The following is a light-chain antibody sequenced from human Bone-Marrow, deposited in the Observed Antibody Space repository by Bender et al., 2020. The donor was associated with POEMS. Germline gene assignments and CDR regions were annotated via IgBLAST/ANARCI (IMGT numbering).Light chain of an antibody. CDR3: QSYDNSLGGWV. CDR2: DVT. J-gene: IGLJ3*02. V-gene: IGLV2-14*03. CDR1: SSDVGSYNY. Sequence: QSALTQPASVSGSPGQSITISCTGTSSDVGSYNYVSWYQQYPDNAPKLLIYDVTNRPSGVSNRFSGSKSGNTASLTISGLQAEDEADYYCQSYDNSLGGWVFGGGTKLTVL.